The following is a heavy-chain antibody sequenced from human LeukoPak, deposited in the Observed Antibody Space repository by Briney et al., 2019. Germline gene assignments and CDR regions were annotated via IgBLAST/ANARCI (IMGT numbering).Heavy chain of an antibody. CDR1: GFTLSSYW. J-gene: IGHJ4*02. Sequence: GGSLRLSCTASGFTLSSYWMNWVRQAPGKGLEWVSSISSSSSYIYYADSVKGRFTISRDNAKNSLYLQMNSLRAEDTAVYYCAREARRLGDTIDYWGQGTLVTVSS. V-gene: IGHV3-21*01. D-gene: IGHD3-16*01. CDR2: ISSSSSYI. CDR3: AREARRLGDTIDY.